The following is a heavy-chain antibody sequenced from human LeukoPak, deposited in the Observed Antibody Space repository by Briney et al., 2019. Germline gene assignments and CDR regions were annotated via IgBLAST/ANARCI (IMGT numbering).Heavy chain of an antibody. V-gene: IGHV3-23*01. Sequence: GGSLRLSCAASGFTFSSYAMSWVRQAPGKGLEWVSAISGSGGSTYYADSVKGRFTISRDNSKNTLYLQMNSLRAEDTAVYYCAGLDILTGYLFDYWGQGTLVTVSS. CDR1: GFTFSSYA. CDR2: ISGSGGST. J-gene: IGHJ4*02. D-gene: IGHD3-9*01. CDR3: AGLDILTGYLFDY.